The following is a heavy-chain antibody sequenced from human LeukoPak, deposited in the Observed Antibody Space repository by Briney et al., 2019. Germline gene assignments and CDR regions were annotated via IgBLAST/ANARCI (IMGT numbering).Heavy chain of an antibody. J-gene: IGHJ4*02. V-gene: IGHV3-7*03. D-gene: IGHD3-10*01. CDR3: ARDPGAGFLDY. CDR1: GFTFSSYW. Sequence: GGSLRLSCAASGFTFSSYWMNWARQAPGKGLEWVASINHNGNVNYYVDSVKGRFTISRDNAKNSLYLQMSNLRAEDTAVYYCARDPGAGFLDYWGQGTLVTVSS. CDR2: INHNGNVN.